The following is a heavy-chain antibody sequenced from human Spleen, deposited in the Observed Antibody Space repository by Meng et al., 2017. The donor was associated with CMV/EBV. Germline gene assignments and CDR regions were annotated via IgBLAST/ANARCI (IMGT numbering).Heavy chain of an antibody. J-gene: IGHJ4*02. D-gene: IGHD5-24*01. CDR3: ASFRDGYNPDFDY. CDR2: ISSGSSYM. V-gene: IGHV3-21*01. Sequence: CAASRFTFSTYSMNWVRRTPGKGLEWVSSISSGSSYMYYADSVKGRFTVSRDNAKNSLFLQMNSLRAEDTAVYYCASFRDGYNPDFDYWGQGTLVTVSS. CDR1: RFTFSTYS.